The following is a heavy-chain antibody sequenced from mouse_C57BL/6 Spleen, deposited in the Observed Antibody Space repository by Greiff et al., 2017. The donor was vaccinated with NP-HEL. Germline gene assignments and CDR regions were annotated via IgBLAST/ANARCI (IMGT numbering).Heavy chain of an antibody. Sequence: EVQLQQSGPELVKPGASVKMSCKASGYTFTDYNMHWVKQSHGKSLEWIGYINPNNGGTSYNQKFKGKATLTVNKSSSTAYMELRSLTTEDSAVYYGARDYYGNYDLFAYWGQGTLVTVSA. V-gene: IGHV1-22*01. J-gene: IGHJ3*01. CDR3: ARDYYGNYDLFAY. CDR1: GYTFTDYN. CDR2: INPNNGGT. D-gene: IGHD2-1*01.